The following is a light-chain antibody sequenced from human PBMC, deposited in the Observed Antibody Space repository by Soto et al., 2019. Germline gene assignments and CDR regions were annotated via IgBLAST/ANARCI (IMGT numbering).Light chain of an antibody. CDR3: QVRFDSPTWT. CDR2: AAS. Sequence: DIHMTQSPSSLSASVGDRVTISCRASQYISTYLNWYQHKPGKAPKLLIYAASSLQSGVPSRFSGSGSGTDFTLTISSLQPEDFATYYCQVRFDSPTWTFGQGTKVEIK. V-gene: IGKV1-39*01. J-gene: IGKJ1*01. CDR1: QYISTY.